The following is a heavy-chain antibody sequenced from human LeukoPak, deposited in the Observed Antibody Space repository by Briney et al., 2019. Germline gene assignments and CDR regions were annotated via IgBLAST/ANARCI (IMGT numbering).Heavy chain of an antibody. J-gene: IGHJ4*02. D-gene: IGHD5-12*01. CDR1: GFSLTYAW. CDR3: SADDSSKVAPFDY. CDR2: IKTKDEGVTT. Sequence: RGSLRLSCAASGFSLTYAWMSWFRHPPGNGLEWVARIKTKDEGVTTDYDAPVKGRFTISRDDSKNTLYLQMNGLKTDDTAVYYCSADDSSKVAPFDYWGQGTLVTVSS. V-gene: IGHV3-15*01.